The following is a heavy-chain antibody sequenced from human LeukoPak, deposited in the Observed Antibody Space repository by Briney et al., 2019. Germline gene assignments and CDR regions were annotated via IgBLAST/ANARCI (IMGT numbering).Heavy chain of an antibody. Sequence: GGSLRLSCAASGFTFSSYWMHWVRQAPGKGLVWVSRINSDGSSTSYADSVKGRFTISRDNAKNTLYLQMNSLRAEDTAVYYCARAPRIMITFGGVIVTQQIDYFDYWGQGTLVTVSS. CDR3: ARAPRIMITFGGVIVTQQIDYFDY. CDR2: INSDGSST. CDR1: GFTFSSYW. J-gene: IGHJ4*02. D-gene: IGHD3-16*02. V-gene: IGHV3-74*01.